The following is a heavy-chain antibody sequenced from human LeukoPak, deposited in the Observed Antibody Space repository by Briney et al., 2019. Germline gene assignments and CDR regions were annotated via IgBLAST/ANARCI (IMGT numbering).Heavy chain of an antibody. CDR2: ISGSGGST. V-gene: IGHV3-23*01. CDR3: AKVRFLEWRDSNYFDY. J-gene: IGHJ4*02. Sequence: GGSLRLSCAASGFTFSSYAMSWVRQAPGKGLEWVSAISGSGGSTYYADSVKGRFTISGDNSKNTLYLQMNSLRAEDTAVYYCAKVRFLEWRDSNYFDYWGQGTLVTVSS. CDR1: GFTFSSYA. D-gene: IGHD3-3*01.